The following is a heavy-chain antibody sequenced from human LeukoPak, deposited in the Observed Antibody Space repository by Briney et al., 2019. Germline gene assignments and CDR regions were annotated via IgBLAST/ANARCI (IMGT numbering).Heavy chain of an antibody. Sequence: ASVKVSCKASGYTFTSYYMHWVRQAPGQGLEWMGIINPSGGSTSYAQKFKGRVTMTRDMSTSTVYMELSSLRSEDTAVYYCARGAPKDYGSGSYPDPWGQGTLVTVSS. D-gene: IGHD3-10*01. CDR1: GYTFTSYY. V-gene: IGHV1-46*01. CDR3: ARGAPKDYGSGSYPDP. J-gene: IGHJ5*02. CDR2: INPSGGST.